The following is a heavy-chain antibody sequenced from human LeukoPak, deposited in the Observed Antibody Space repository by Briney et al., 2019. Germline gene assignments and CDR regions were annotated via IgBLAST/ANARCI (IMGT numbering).Heavy chain of an antibody. D-gene: IGHD3-10*01. CDR1: GFIFSSYG. CDR2: IRYDGSNT. Sequence: GGSLRLSCAASGFIFSSYGMHWVRQAPGKGLEWVAFIRYDGSNTYYADSVKGRFTISRDNSKNTLYLQMNSLRAEDTAVYYCAKGYYGSGSYGWFDYWGQGTLVTVSS. CDR3: AKGYYGSGSYGWFDY. J-gene: IGHJ4*02. V-gene: IGHV3-30*02.